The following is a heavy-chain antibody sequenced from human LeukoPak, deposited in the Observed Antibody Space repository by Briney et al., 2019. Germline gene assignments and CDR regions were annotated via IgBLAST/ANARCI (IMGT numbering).Heavy chain of an antibody. CDR2: IYHSGST. D-gene: IGHD3-22*01. CDR1: GYSISSGYY. CDR3: ARHRYYYDSSGSYYFDY. Sequence: KPSETLSLTCAVSGYSISSGYYWGWIRQPPGKGLEWIGSIYHSGSTYYNPSLKSRVPIAVDTSRNQFSLRLSSVTAADTAVYFCARHRYYYDSSGSYYFDYWGQGTLVSVSS. J-gene: IGHJ4*02. V-gene: IGHV4-38-2*01.